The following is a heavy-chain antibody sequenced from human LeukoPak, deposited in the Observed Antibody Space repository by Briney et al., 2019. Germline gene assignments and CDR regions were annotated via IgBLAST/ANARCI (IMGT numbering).Heavy chain of an antibody. V-gene: IGHV1-18*01. CDR2: ISAYNGNT. CDR3: ARVRYDDSSGYYDL. D-gene: IGHD3-22*01. CDR1: GYIFNMFG. J-gene: IGHJ4*02. Sequence: PSASVKVSCQAAGYIFNMFGITWVRQAPGQGLEWMGWISAYNGNTNYAQKFQGRVTMTTDTSTSTVYMDLRSLRSDDTAVYYCARVRYDDSSGYYDLWGQGTLVTVSS.